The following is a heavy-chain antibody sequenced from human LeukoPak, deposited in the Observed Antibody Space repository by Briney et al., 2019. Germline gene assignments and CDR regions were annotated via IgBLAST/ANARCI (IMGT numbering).Heavy chain of an antibody. CDR1: GGTFSSYA. J-gene: IGHJ4*02. Sequence: SVKVSCKASGGTFSSYAISWVRQAPGQGLEWMGGIIPIFGTANYAQKFQGRVTITADESTSTAYMELSSLRSEDTAVYYCASPSRDGYNPLDYWGQGTLVTVSS. CDR3: ASPSRDGYNPLDY. V-gene: IGHV1-69*13. D-gene: IGHD5-24*01. CDR2: IIPIFGTA.